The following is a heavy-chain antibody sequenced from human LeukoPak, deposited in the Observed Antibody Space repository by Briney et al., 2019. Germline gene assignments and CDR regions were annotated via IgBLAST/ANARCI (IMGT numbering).Heavy chain of an antibody. CDR2: IKQDGSEK. V-gene: IGHV3-7*03. Sequence: GGSLRLSCAASGFTFSTYWMSWVRQAPGKGLEWVANIKQDGSEKYYVDSVKGRFTISRDNAKNSLYLQMNSLRAEDTAVYYCARAFSYSTNWLDYWGQGTLVTVPS. CDR1: GFTFSTYW. D-gene: IGHD6-13*01. J-gene: IGHJ4*02. CDR3: ARAFSYSTNWLDY.